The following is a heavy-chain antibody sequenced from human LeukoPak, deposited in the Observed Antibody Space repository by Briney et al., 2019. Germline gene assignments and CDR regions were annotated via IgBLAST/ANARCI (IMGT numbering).Heavy chain of an antibody. CDR1: GGTFSSYA. J-gene: IGHJ5*02. CDR3: ARAPPPNYYDSSGYGLDP. CDR2: IIPIFGTA. V-gene: IGHV1-69*01. Sequence: SVKVSCKASGGTFSSYAISWVRQAPGQGHEWMGGIIPIFGTANYAQKFQGRVTITADESTSTAYMELSSLRSEDTAVYYCARAPPPNYYDSSGYGLDPWGQGTLVTVSS. D-gene: IGHD3-22*01.